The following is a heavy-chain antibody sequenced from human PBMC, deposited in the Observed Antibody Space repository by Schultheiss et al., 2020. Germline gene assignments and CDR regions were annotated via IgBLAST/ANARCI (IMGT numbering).Heavy chain of an antibody. CDR1: GFTFSSYG. D-gene: IGHD3-3*01. CDR2: ISYDGSNK. Sequence: GESLKISCAASGFTFSSYGMHWVRQAPGKGLEWVAVISYDGSNKYYADSVKGRFTISRDNSKNTLYLQMNSLRAEDTAVYYCARAPQPLGPPWSHFDYWGQGTLITVSS. J-gene: IGHJ4*02. V-gene: IGHV3-30*03. CDR3: ARAPQPLGPPWSHFDY.